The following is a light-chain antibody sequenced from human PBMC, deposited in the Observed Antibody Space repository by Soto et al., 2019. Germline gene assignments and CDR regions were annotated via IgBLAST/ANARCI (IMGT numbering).Light chain of an antibody. Sequence: QSVLTQPASVSWSPGQSIAISCTGTTSDVGGYNYVSWYQQHPGKVPKLLIHEVSNRPSGVSNRFSGSKSGNTASLTVSGLQAEDEADYYCLSKTSTISYVFGTGTKVTVL. CDR3: LSKTSTISYV. J-gene: IGLJ1*01. V-gene: IGLV2-14*01. CDR1: TSDVGGYNY. CDR2: EVS.